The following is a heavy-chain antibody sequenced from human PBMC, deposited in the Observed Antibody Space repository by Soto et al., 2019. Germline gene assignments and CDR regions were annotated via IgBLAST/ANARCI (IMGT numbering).Heavy chain of an antibody. J-gene: IGHJ5*02. V-gene: IGHV1-3*01. CDR1: GYTFASYG. D-gene: IGHD6-13*01. CDR3: VRRHVSATGIDWFDP. Sequence: ASVKVSCKASGYTFASYGIHWVRQAPGQRLERMGWINAANGDTKYSPKFQGRVTITRDTSASTAYMELSSLRSEDTAVYYCVRRHVSATGIDWFDPWGQGTLVTVSS. CDR2: INAANGDT.